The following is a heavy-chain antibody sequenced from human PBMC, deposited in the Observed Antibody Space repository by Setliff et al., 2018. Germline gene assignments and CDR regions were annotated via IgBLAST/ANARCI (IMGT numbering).Heavy chain of an antibody. CDR3: ARVPRLEWLLPTFDS. CDR2: ISGYNGNT. CDR1: GYTYISYG. J-gene: IGHJ4*02. Sequence: ASVKVSCKTSGYTYISYGLSWMRQAPGQGLEWMGWISGYNGNTEYAQNLQGRVTMTMDTSTSTAYMELRSLTSDDTAVYYCARVPRLEWLLPTFDSWGQGTLVTVSS. D-gene: IGHD3-3*01. V-gene: IGHV1-18*01.